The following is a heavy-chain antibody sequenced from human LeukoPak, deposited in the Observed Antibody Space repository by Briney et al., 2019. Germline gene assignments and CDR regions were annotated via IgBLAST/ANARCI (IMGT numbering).Heavy chain of an antibody. D-gene: IGHD5-24*01. CDR1: GYTFTDYY. CDR3: ARGGTATITFSFDDYYYGMDV. V-gene: IGHV1-2*02. J-gene: IGHJ6*02. CDR2: INPNSGGT. Sequence: ASVKVSCKTSGYTFTDYYIHWVRQAPGQGLDWMGWINPNSGGTYYARKFQGRVTMTRDTSISTAYMELSSLRSEDTAVYYCARGGTATITFSFDDYYYGMDVWGQGTTVTVSS.